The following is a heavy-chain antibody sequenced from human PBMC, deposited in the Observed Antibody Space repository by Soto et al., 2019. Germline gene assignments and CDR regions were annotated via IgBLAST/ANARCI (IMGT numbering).Heavy chain of an antibody. CDR3: ARDRGVTYLDS. J-gene: IGHJ5*01. V-gene: IGHV3-33*01. CDR2: IWSDGSNK. Sequence: QVQLVESGGDVFKPGRSLRLSCAASGLIFSSHGMHWVRRAPGTGLEWVAFIWSDGSNKYYSDSVKGRFTISRDDSKNTLYLQMNSLRVEDTAVYYCARDRGVTYLDSWGQGTLVTVSS. CDR1: GLIFSSHG. D-gene: IGHD3-10*01.